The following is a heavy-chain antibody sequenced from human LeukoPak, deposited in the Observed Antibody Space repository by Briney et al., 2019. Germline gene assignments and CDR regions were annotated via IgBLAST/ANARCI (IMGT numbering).Heavy chain of an antibody. V-gene: IGHV4-34*01. CDR3: ARHPFTYYYGSGSYYPSYYYYYYMDV. D-gene: IGHD3-10*01. CDR1: GGSFSGYY. J-gene: IGHJ6*03. Sequence: SETLSLTCAVYGGSFSGYYWSWIRQPPGKGLEWIGDINHSGSTNYNPSLKSRVTISVDTSKNQFSLNLSSVTAADTAVYYCARHPFTYYYGSGSYYPSYYYYYYMDVRGKGTTVTVSS. CDR2: INHSGST.